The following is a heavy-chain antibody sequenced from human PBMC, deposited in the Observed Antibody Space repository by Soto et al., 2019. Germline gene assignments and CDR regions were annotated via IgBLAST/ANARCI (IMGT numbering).Heavy chain of an antibody. J-gene: IGHJ4*02. Sequence: PGGSLRLSCAASGFTFSNAWMSWFRQAPGKGLVWVGRIKSKTDGGTTDYAAPVKGRFTISRDDSKNTLYLQMNSLKTEDTAVYYCTTEGGYYDSSGFDYWGQGTLVTVSS. CDR2: IKSKTDGGTT. CDR1: GFTFSNAW. D-gene: IGHD3-22*01. V-gene: IGHV3-15*01. CDR3: TTEGGYYDSSGFDY.